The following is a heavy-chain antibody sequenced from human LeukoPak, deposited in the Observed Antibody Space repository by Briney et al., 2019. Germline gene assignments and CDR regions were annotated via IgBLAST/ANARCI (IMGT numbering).Heavy chain of an antibody. V-gene: IGHV4-59*08. D-gene: IGHD3-16*01. CDR3: ARVTWVGLGGVYFDY. J-gene: IGHJ4*02. CDR1: GGSISSFY. Sequence: SETLSLTCTVSGGSISSFYWSWIRQPPGKGLEWIGSIFYNGNTNYNPSLKSRVSISVDTSKNQFSLKLRSVTAADTAVYYCARVTWVGLGGVYFDYWGQGTLVTVSS. CDR2: IFYNGNT.